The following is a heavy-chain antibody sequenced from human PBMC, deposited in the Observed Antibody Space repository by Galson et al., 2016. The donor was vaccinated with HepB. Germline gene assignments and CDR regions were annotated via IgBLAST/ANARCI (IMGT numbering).Heavy chain of an antibody. J-gene: IGHJ4*02. V-gene: IGHV3-33*01. CDR1: GFTFSSYA. Sequence: SLRLSCAASGFTFSSYAMHWVRQAPGKGLEWVAAIGHDGRNQYYPDSVEGRFSISRDNYENTLYLQMNSLRAEDTAVYYCARDRVIEGRLQMCDYWGQGTLVTVSS. CDR3: ARDRVIEGRLQMCDY. D-gene: IGHD5-24*01. CDR2: IGHDGRNQ.